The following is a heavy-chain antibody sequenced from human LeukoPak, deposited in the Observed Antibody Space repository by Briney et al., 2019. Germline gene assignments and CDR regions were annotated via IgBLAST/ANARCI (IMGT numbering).Heavy chain of an antibody. J-gene: IGHJ6*02. V-gene: IGHV3-23*01. CDR3: AKAASSSWPSYYYGMDV. CDR2: IIGSGGST. D-gene: IGHD6-13*01. Sequence: QPGGSLRLSCAASGFTLSNYAMSWVRQAPAQGLEWASTIIGSGGSTYYADSVKGRFTISRDNSKNTLYLQMSSLRAEDTAVYYRAKAASSSWPSYYYGMDVWGQGTTVTVSS. CDR1: GFTLSNYA.